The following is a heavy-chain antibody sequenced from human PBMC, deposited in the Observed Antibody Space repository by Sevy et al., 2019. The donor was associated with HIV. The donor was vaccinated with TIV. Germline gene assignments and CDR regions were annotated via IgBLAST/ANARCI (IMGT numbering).Heavy chain of an antibody. CDR3: AKDMVDCSGGTCYSGAVSPFES. CDR2: VSYDGADK. D-gene: IGHD2-15*01. Sequence: GGSLRLSCAASGFIFNNYDMYWIRQAPGKGLEWVATVSYDGADKVYADIVKGRFTISRDSSRSMLYLQMGSLRPEDTGVYFCAKDMVDCSGGTCYSGAVSPFESWGQGTLVTVSS. V-gene: IGHV3-30*18. CDR1: GFIFNNYD. J-gene: IGHJ4*02.